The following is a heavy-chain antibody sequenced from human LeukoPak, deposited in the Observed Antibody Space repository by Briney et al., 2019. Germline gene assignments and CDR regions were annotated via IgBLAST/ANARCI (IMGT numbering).Heavy chain of an antibody. CDR3: ARDLGFSY. Sequence: GGSLSLSCAASGFTFSSYSMNWLRQAPGKGLEWISYVSSSGSTMYYADSVKGRFTISRDNAKNSLYLQMNSLRAEDTAVYYCARDLGFSYWGQGTLVTVSS. J-gene: IGHJ4*02. CDR1: GFTFSSYS. V-gene: IGHV3-48*01. CDR2: VSSSGSTM.